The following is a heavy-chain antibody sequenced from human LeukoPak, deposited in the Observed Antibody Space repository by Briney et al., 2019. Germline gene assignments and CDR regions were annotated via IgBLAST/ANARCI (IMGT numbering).Heavy chain of an antibody. V-gene: IGHV3-33*01. CDR3: ARGTYSDGSGSYNY. Sequence: GGSLRLSCAASGFTFSSYGIHWVRQAPGKGLEGVAVIWSDGSDKYYADSVKGRFTISRDNSKNTLYLQMNSLRAEDTAVYYCARGTYSDGSGSYNYWGQGTLVTVSS. CDR1: GFTFSSYG. J-gene: IGHJ4*02. D-gene: IGHD3-22*01. CDR2: IWSDGSDK.